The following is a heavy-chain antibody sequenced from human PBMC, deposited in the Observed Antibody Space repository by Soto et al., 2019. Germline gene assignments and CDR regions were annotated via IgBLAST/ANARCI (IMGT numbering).Heavy chain of an antibody. D-gene: IGHD5-12*01. J-gene: IGHJ3*02. CDR1: GFTFSSFA. CDR2: ISGSGGRT. CDR3: AKDPYSGYDQRAFDI. Sequence: EVQLLESGGGLVQPGGSLRVSCAASGFTFSSFAMSWVRQAPGKGLEWVSEISGSGGRTKYADSVKGRFTISRDNSKNTRHLQINSLTAEDTGVYYCAKDPYSGYDQRAFDIWGQGTMVTVSS. V-gene: IGHV3-23*01.